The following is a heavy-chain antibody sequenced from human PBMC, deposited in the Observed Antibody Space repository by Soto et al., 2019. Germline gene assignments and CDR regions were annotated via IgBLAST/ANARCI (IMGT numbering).Heavy chain of an antibody. CDR2: IWYDGSNK. CDR1: GFTFSSYG. Sequence: GGSLSLSCAASGFTFSSYGMHWVRQAPGKGLEWVAVIWYDGSNKYYADSVKGRFTISRDNSKNTLYLQMNSLRAEDTAVYYCARDFGGATAKRSDAFDIWGQGTMVTVSS. J-gene: IGHJ3*02. V-gene: IGHV3-33*01. CDR3: ARDFGGATAKRSDAFDI. D-gene: IGHD5-12*01.